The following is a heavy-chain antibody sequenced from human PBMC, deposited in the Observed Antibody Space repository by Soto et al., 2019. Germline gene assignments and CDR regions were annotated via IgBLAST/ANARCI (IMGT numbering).Heavy chain of an antibody. CDR1: GFTFSSYG. D-gene: IGHD2-15*01. CDR2: IWYDGSNK. V-gene: IGHV3-33*01. J-gene: IGHJ2*01. CDR3: ARAADDWYFDL. Sequence: QVQLVESGGGVVQPGRSLRLSCAASGFTFSSYGMHWVRQAPGKGLEWVAVIWYDGSNKYYADSVKGRFTISRDNSKNTLYLQMNSLRAEDTAVYYCARAADDWYFDLWGRGTLVTVSS.